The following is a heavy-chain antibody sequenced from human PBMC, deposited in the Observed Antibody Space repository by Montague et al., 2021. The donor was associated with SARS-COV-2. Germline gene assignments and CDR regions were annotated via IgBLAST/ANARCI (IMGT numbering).Heavy chain of an antibody. CDR1: GGSFSTYS. D-gene: IGHD3-10*01. CDR3: ARLGDGVVPSPILGVGPYYSYYSMDV. Sequence: SETLSLTCAVHGGSFSTYSWNWIRRPPGKGLEWIGEIHHGGSTNYNPSLKSRVTISADTSKNHFSLKLTSVAAADTAVYYCARLGDGVVPSPILGVGPYYSYYSMDVWGKGTTVTVSS. J-gene: IGHJ6*03. V-gene: IGHV4-34*01. CDR2: IHHGGST.